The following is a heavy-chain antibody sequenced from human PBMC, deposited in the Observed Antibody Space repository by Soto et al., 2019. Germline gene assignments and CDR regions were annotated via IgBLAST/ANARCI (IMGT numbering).Heavy chain of an antibody. D-gene: IGHD3-10*01. V-gene: IGHV3-33*01. CDR3: ARDGSGGDWRFFDY. CDR1: GFAFHRYG. J-gene: IGHJ4*02. CDR2: IWYDGTTK. Sequence: QVQLVESGGGVVQPGRPLRLSCAATGFAFHRYGIHWVRQAPGKGLEWVADIWYDGTTKDYADSVKGRFTVSRDDSENTVYLQMDSLRAGDTAVYYCARDGSGGDWRFFDYWGQGTLVTVSS.